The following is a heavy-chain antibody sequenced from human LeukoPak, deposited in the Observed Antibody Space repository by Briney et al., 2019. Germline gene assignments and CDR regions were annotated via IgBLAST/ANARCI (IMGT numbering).Heavy chain of an antibody. V-gene: IGHV4-4*07. J-gene: IGHJ6*03. D-gene: IGHD6-13*01. CDR2: IYTSGST. CDR1: GGSISSYY. Sequence: SEILSLTCTVSGGSISSYYWSWIRQPAGKGLEWIGRIYTSGSTNYNPSLKSRVTMSVDTSKNQFSLKLSSVTAADTAVYYCARDPPYSSSWSYYMDVWGKGTTVTVSS. CDR3: ARDPPYSSSWSYYMDV.